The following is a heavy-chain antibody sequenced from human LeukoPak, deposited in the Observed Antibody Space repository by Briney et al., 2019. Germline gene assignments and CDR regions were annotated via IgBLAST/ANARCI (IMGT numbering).Heavy chain of an antibody. V-gene: IGHV3-30*04. J-gene: IGHJ3*02. CDR1: GFTFSGYT. Sequence: PGGSLRLSCVASGFTFSGYTMHWVRQAPGKGLEWVAVISYDGSNKYYADSVKGRFTISRDNAKNSLYLQMNSLRAEDTAVYYCARDKTTPDAFDIWGQGTMVTVSS. CDR2: ISYDGSNK. D-gene: IGHD2-15*01. CDR3: ARDKTTPDAFDI.